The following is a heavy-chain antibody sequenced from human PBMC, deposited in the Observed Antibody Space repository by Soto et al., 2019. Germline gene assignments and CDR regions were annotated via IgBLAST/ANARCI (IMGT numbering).Heavy chain of an antibody. D-gene: IGHD1-26*01. Sequence: LRLSCAASGFTVSSNYMSWVRQAPGKGLEWVSIIYSGDTTYYADSVKGRFTISRDNSKNTLYLQMNSLRAGDTAVYYCARGGVGPRTLDYWGQGTLVTV. V-gene: IGHV3-53*01. J-gene: IGHJ4*02. CDR3: ARGGVGPRTLDY. CDR1: GFTVSSNY. CDR2: IYSGDTT.